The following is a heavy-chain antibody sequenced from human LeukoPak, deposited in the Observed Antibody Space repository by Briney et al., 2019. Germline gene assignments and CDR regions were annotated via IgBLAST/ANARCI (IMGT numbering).Heavy chain of an antibody. D-gene: IGHD3-10*01. CDR1: GFTFSSYG. Sequence: GRSLRLSCAASGFTFSSYGMHWVRQAPGKGLEWVAVISYDGSNKYYADSVKGRFTISRDNSKNTLYLQMNSLRAEDTAVYYCAKAMVRGVIVDYWGQGTLVTVSS. V-gene: IGHV3-30*18. CDR2: ISYDGSNK. J-gene: IGHJ4*02. CDR3: AKAMVRGVIVDY.